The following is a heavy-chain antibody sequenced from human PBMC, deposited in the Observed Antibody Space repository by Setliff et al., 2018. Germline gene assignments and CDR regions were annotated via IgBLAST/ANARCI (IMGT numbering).Heavy chain of an antibody. CDR3: TRNFLGWLARF. Sequence: PSETLSLTCTVSGGSISSYYWSWIRQPAGKGLEWIGHIYIGGSANYNPSLRSRVTMSADTSKNQFSLKLKSVTAADTAVYYCTRNFLGWLARFWGRGTLVTVSS. CDR2: IYIGGSA. D-gene: IGHD6-19*01. CDR1: GGSISSYY. V-gene: IGHV4-4*07. J-gene: IGHJ4*02.